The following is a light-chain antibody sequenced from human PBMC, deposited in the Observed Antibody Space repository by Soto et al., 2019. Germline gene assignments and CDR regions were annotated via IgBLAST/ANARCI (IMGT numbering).Light chain of an antibody. J-gene: IGLJ1*01. V-gene: IGLV2-14*01. CDR1: SSDVGGYNY. Sequence: QSALTQPASVSGSPGQSITISCTGTSSDVGGYNYVSWYQQHPGKAPKLMIYEVSSRPSGVSNRFSGSKSGNTASLTISGLQAEDEADYYCSSYTSSSPLGFGTGTKLTVL. CDR2: EVS. CDR3: SSYTSSSPLG.